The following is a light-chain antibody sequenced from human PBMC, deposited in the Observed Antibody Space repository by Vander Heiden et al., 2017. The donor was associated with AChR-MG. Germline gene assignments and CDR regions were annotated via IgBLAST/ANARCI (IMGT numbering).Light chain of an antibody. CDR3: QHYGTTPPCT. Sequence: EVVLTQSPGTLSLSPGDRVTLSCRASQSVGTSFLAWYQHKPGQAPRLLIEGTCNRATGIPDRFTGSGSGTDFTLTISRLEPEDFAVYYCQHYGTTPPCTFGQGTKLEIK. V-gene: IGKV3-20*01. J-gene: IGKJ2*02. CDR1: QSVGTSF. CDR2: GTC.